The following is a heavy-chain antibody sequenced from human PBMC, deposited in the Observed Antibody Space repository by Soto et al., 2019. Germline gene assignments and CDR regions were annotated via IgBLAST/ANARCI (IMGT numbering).Heavy chain of an antibody. CDR1: GFTFSSYA. Sequence: HPGGSLRLSCAASGFTFSSYAMHWVRQAPGKGLEWVAVISYDGSNKYYADSVKGRFTISRDNSKNTLYLQMNSLRAEDTAVYYCAKDRQRTNYYDSSGYYPRIFDYWGQGTLVTVSS. CDR2: ISYDGSNK. J-gene: IGHJ4*02. CDR3: AKDRQRTNYYDSSGYYPRIFDY. D-gene: IGHD3-22*01. V-gene: IGHV3-30-3*01.